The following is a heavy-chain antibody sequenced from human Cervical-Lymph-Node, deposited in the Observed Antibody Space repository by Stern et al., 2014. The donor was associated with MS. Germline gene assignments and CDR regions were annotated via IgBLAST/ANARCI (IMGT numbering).Heavy chain of an antibody. D-gene: IGHD3-10*01. CDR2: INRDVTTI. CDR3: TKDTYGPEDY. V-gene: IGHV3-74*02. CDR1: GFTFRDYW. Sequence: EVQLVQSGGGLVQPGGSLRLSCVASGFTFRDYWMHWVRQGPGKGLVWVARINRDVTTITHADSVKGRFTISRDNAKNTLYLQMNSLRFEDTAVYYCTKDTYGPEDYWGQGTSVTVSS. J-gene: IGHJ4*02.